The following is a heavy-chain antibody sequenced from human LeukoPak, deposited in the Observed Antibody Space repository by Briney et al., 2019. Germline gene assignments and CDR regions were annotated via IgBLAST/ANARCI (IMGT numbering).Heavy chain of an antibody. CDR1: GGSVSSGSYY. CDR3: ARDMQYSSGWFTSNYYGMDV. J-gene: IGHJ6*02. CDR2: IYYSGST. D-gene: IGHD6-19*01. Sequence: SETLSLTCTVSGGSVSSGSYYWSWIRQPPGKGLEWIGYIYYSGSTNYNPSLKSRVTISVDTSKNQFSLKLSSVTAADTAVYYCARDMQYSSGWFTSNYYGMDVWGQGTTVTVPS. V-gene: IGHV4-61*01.